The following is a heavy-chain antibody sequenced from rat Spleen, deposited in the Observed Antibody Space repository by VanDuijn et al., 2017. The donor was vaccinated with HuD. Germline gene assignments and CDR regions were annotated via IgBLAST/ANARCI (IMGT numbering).Heavy chain of an antibody. Sequence: EVQLVESGGGLVQPGRSLKLSCVASGLTFNNYWMTWIRQAPGKGLEWVASITNTGGNIYYPDSVKGRFTISSDTAQNTLYLQMNSLRSEDTATYYCTTLSDYATSPFAYWGRGALVTVSS. CDR1: GLTFNNYW. D-gene: IGHD1-12*01. J-gene: IGHJ3*01. V-gene: IGHV5-31*01. CDR2: ITNTGGNI. CDR3: TTLSDYATSPFAY.